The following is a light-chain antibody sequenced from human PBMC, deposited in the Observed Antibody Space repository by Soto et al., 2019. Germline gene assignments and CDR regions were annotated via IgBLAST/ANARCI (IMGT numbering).Light chain of an antibody. J-gene: IGLJ2*01. CDR3: TSYTGSSTVV. Sequence: QSALTQPASVSGSPGQSITISCTGTSSDVGGYNYVSWYQQHPGKAPKLMIYDVGNRPSGVSNRFSGSKSGNTASLTISGLQAQDEADYYCTSYTGSSTVVFGGGTKVTVL. CDR2: DVG. CDR1: SSDVGGYNY. V-gene: IGLV2-14*01.